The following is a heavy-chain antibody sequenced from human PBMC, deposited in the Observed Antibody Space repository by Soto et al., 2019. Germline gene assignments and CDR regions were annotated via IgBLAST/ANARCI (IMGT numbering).Heavy chain of an antibody. D-gene: IGHD3-22*01. CDR1: GYPFTGYH. J-gene: IGHJ6*01. Sequence: GASVKVSCKASGYPFTGYHMYRVRPAPLQGLEWMGWLNPNSGGKNYAQKFQGWVTMTRETPNSTAYMELSGLRSNDRAVYCWARGYYYDISGYYSHMPYYGMDFWGQGTTVTVSS. V-gene: IGHV1-2*04. CDR3: ARGYYYDISGYYSHMPYYGMDF. CDR2: LNPNSGGK.